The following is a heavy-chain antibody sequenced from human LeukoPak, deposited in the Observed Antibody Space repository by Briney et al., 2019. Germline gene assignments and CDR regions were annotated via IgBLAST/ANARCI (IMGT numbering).Heavy chain of an antibody. CDR1: GFTFSSYN. CDR3: ARSKEDCCGSFDP. CDR2: ITSSSSYV. J-gene: IGHJ5*02. Sequence: PGGSLRLSCEASGFTFSSYNMNWVRQAPGKRLEWVSSITSSSSYVFYADSVKGRFTISRDNSKNTLNLQMSSLRAEDTAVYYCARSKEDCCGSFDPWGQGTLVTVSS. D-gene: IGHD2-15*01. V-gene: IGHV3-21*04.